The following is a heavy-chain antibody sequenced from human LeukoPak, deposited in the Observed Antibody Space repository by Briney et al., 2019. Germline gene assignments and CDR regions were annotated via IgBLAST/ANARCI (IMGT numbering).Heavy chain of an antibody. CDR1: GGTFSSYA. V-gene: IGHV1-69*05. CDR2: IIPIFGTA. CDR3: AGMVVSGAFDI. Sequence: APVKVSCKASGGTFSSYAISWVRQAPGQGLEWMGGIIPIFGTANYAQKFQGRVTITTDESTSTAYMELSSLRSEDTAVYYCAGMVVSGAFDIWGQGTMVTVSS. D-gene: IGHD2-15*01. J-gene: IGHJ3*02.